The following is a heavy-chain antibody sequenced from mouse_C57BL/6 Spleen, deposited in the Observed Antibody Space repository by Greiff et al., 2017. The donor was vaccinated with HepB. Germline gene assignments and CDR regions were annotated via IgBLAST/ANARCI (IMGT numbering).Heavy chain of an antibody. CDR2: INPNYGTT. V-gene: IGHV1-39*01. CDR3: ARFGGSTYAMDY. D-gene: IGHD5-1*01. CDR1: GYSFTDYN. J-gene: IGHJ4*01. Sequence: VHVKQSGPELVKPGASVKISCKASGYSFTDYNMNWVKQSNGKSLEWIGVINPNYGTTSYNQKFKGKATLTVDQSSSTAYMQLNSLTSEDSAVYYCARFGGSTYAMDYWGQGTSVTVSS.